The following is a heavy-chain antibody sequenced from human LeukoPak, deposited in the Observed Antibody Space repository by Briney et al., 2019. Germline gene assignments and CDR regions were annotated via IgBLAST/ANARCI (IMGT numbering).Heavy chain of an antibody. CDR1: GGSFSGYY. Sequence: SETLSLTCAVYGGSFSGYYWSWIRQPPGRGLEWIGEINRVGSTNYNPSLESRVTISVDTSKNQLSLKLSSVSAADTAVYYCARGGWAVRFDSWGQGALVTVSS. J-gene: IGHJ4*02. CDR2: INRVGST. CDR3: ARGGWAVRFDS. D-gene: IGHD3-16*01. V-gene: IGHV4-34*01.